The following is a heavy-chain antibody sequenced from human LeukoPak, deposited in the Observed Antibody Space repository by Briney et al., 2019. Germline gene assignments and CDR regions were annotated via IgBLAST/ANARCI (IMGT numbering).Heavy chain of an antibody. Sequence: GSLRLSCAASGFTFNKYAMTWVRQAPGQGLEWVSGLSDSGASTFYAESVRGRFTISRDNFKNMLYLHINSLRAEDTAVYYCAKDARTGVWNIGDSWFDPWGQGTLVTVSS. CDR1: GFTFNKYA. CDR2: LSDSGAST. V-gene: IGHV3-23*01. J-gene: IGHJ5*02. D-gene: IGHD2/OR15-2a*01. CDR3: AKDARTGVWNIGDSWFDP.